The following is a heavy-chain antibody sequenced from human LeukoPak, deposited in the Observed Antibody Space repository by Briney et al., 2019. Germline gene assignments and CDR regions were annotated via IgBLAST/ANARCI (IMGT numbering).Heavy chain of an antibody. CDR1: GYTFKNYG. D-gene: IGHD5-12*01. CDR3: ARISLSGFWSTLNAFDI. J-gene: IGHJ3*02. CDR2: ISAYNGNT. Sequence: GASVKVSCKASGYTFKNYGISWVRQAPGQGLEWMGWISAYNGNTNYAQKFQGRVTMTTGTSTDTAYVEVRSLRSDDTALYYCARISLSGFWSTLNAFDIWGQGTMVTVSP. V-gene: IGHV1-18*01.